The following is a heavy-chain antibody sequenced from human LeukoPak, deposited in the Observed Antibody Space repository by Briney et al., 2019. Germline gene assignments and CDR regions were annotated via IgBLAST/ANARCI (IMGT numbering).Heavy chain of an antibody. Sequence: PGGTLRLSCAASGFTFSSYGMSWVRQAPGKGLEWVSAISGSGGSTYYADSVKGRFTISRDNSKNTLYLQMNSLRAEDTAVYYCAKGQNTYYYDSSGYSDYWGQGTLVTVSS. CDR1: GFTFSSYG. V-gene: IGHV3-23*01. CDR2: ISGSGGST. J-gene: IGHJ4*02. CDR3: AKGQNTYYYDSSGYSDY. D-gene: IGHD3-22*01.